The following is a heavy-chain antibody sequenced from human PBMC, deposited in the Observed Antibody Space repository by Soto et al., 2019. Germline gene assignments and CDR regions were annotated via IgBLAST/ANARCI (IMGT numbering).Heavy chain of an antibody. J-gene: IGHJ4*02. CDR3: ARDHNQLRGYSYGSSSFDY. Sequence: ASVKVSCKASGCTFTSYGISWVRQAPGQGLEWMGWISAYNGNTNYAQKLQGRVTMTTDTSTSTAYMELRSLRSDDTAVYYCARDHNQLRGYSYGSSSFDYWGQGTLVTVSS. V-gene: IGHV1-18*04. CDR2: ISAYNGNT. CDR1: GCTFTSYG. D-gene: IGHD5-18*01.